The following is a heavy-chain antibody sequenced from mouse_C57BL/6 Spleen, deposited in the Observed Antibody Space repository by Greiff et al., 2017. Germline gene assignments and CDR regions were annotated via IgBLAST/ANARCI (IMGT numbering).Heavy chain of an antibody. CDR1: GYTFTSYW. CDR3: ARNTGYYAMDY. J-gene: IGHJ4*01. Sequence: QVQLKQSGAELVMPGASVKLSCKASGYTFTSYWMHWVKQRPGQGLEWIGEIDPSDSYTNYNQKFKGKSTLTVDKSSSTAYMQLSSLTSEDSAVYYCARNTGYYAMDYWGQGTSVTVSS. D-gene: IGHD4-1*01. V-gene: IGHV1-69*01. CDR2: IDPSDSYT.